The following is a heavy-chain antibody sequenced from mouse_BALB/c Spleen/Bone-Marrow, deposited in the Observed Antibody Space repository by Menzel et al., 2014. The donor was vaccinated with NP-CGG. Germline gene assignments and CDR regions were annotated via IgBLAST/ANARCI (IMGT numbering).Heavy chain of an antibody. J-gene: IGHJ4*01. CDR2: IWAGGST. D-gene: IGHD1-1*01. CDR3: ARDYGSSYYAMDY. Sequence: VQLQESGPGLVAPSQRLSIPCTVSGFSLTSYGVHWVRQPPGKGLEWLGVIWAGGSTNYNSALMSRLSISKDNSKSQVFLKMNSLQTDDTAMYYCARDYGSSYYAMDYWGQGTSVTVSS. V-gene: IGHV2-9*02. CDR1: GFSLTSYG.